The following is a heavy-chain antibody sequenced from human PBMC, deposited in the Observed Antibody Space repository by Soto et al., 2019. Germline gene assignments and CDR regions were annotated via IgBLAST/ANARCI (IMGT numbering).Heavy chain of an antibody. CDR2: IHYSGRV. J-gene: IGHJ6*02. V-gene: IGHV4-30-4*01. CDR1: GGSISSDHYH. CDR3: VREDDGGDRDYYGLDV. Sequence: QVQLQESGPGLVRPSQTLTLTCNVSGGSISSDHYHWTWIRQPPGKGLEWIGYIHYSGRVHYNPSLQSRVTMSVDTSKNLFSLKLGSVTAADTAVYFCVREDDGGDRDYYGLDVWGQGTTVTVSS. D-gene: IGHD2-21*02.